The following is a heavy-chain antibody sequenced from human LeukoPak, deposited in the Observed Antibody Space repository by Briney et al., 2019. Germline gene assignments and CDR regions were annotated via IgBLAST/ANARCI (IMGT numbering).Heavy chain of an antibody. V-gene: IGHV3-30*02. D-gene: IGHD2-8*01. Sequence: PGGSLRLSCAASGFTFDDYGMSWVRQAPGKGLEWVAYIQYDGSNEQYAHSVRGRFSISRDSSKNTLYLQMNSLRAEDTAVYYCAKDRCSNGIGCYYYYMDLWGKGTTVTISS. J-gene: IGHJ6*03. CDR3: AKDRCSNGIGCYYYYMDL. CDR2: IQYDGSNE. CDR1: GFTFDDYG.